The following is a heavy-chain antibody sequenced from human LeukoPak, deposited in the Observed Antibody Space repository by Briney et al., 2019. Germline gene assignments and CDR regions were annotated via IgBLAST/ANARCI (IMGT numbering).Heavy chain of an antibody. Sequence: PSGTLSLTCIVSGGSISKYYWSWIRQPPGKGLEWIGYIYHSGSTDYNPSLKSRVTMSVDTSKNQFSLKLSSVTAADTAVYYCARDYGNNYYMDVWGKGTTVTVSS. V-gene: IGHV4-59*01. J-gene: IGHJ6*03. D-gene: IGHD2/OR15-2a*01. CDR3: ARDYGNNYYMDV. CDR1: GGSISKYY. CDR2: IYHSGST.